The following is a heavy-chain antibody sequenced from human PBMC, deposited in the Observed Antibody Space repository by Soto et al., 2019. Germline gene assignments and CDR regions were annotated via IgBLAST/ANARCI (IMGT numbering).Heavy chain of an antibody. Sequence: QVQLVQSGAEVKKPGSSVKVSCKASGGTFSSYAISWVRQAPGQGLEWMGGIIPIFGTANYAQKFQGRVTITADKSTSKAYMEMSTLRSEDTAVYYCATLGGTAMVKIDYWGQGTLVTVSS. D-gene: IGHD5-18*01. J-gene: IGHJ4*02. CDR2: IIPIFGTA. CDR1: GGTFSSYA. CDR3: ATLGGTAMVKIDY. V-gene: IGHV1-69*06.